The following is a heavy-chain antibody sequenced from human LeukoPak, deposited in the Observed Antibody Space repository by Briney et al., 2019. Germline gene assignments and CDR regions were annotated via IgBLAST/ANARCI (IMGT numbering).Heavy chain of an antibody. CDR2: ISYDGSNK. CDR1: GFTFSSYA. V-gene: IGHV3-30-3*01. J-gene: IGHJ4*02. Sequence: GGSLRLSCAASGFTFSSYAMHWVRQAPGKGLEWVAVISYDGSNKYYADSVKGRFTIPRDDSRDTVYLQMHSLRVEDMAVYYCAKDDAGLPDYWGQGTLVTVSS. CDR3: AKDDAGLPDY. D-gene: IGHD2-15*01.